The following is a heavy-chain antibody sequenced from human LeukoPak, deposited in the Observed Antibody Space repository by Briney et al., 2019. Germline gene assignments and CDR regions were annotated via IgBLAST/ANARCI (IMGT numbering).Heavy chain of an antibody. Sequence: SETLSLTCTVSGGSISSSSYYWGWIRQPPGKGLEWIGSIYYSGSTYYNPSLKSRVTISVDTSKNQFSLKLSSVTAADTAVYSCARDYSSSSNFDYWGQGTLVTVSS. CDR2: IYYSGST. CDR3: ARDYSSSSNFDY. V-gene: IGHV4-39*07. J-gene: IGHJ4*02. CDR1: GGSISSSSYY. D-gene: IGHD6-6*01.